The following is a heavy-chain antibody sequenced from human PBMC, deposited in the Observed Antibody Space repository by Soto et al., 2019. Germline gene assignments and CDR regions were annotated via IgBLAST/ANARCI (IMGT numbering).Heavy chain of an antibody. CDR2: IYYSGST. CDR3: ARPREGHYAHFDY. V-gene: IGHV4-39*01. Sequence: SETLSLTCTVSGGSISSSTYYWGWIRQPPGKGLEWIGSIYYSGSTYYNPSLKSRVAISVDTSKNQFSLKLSSVTAADTAVYYCARPREGHYAHFDYWGQGTLVTVSS. D-gene: IGHD2-2*01. CDR1: GGSISSSTYY. J-gene: IGHJ4*02.